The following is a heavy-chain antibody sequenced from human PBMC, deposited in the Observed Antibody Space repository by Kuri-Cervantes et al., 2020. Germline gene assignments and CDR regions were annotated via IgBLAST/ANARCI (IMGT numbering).Heavy chain of an antibody. CDR3: ARDRFGELFYFDY. CDR2: ISSSGSTI. Sequence: GESLKISCAASGFTVSSNYMSWIRQAPGKGLEWVSYISSSGSTIYYADSVKGRFTISRDNSKNTLYLQMNSLRAEDTAVYYCARDRFGELFYFDYWGQGTLVTDSS. J-gene: IGHJ4*02. V-gene: IGHV3-11*04. CDR1: GFTVSSNY. D-gene: IGHD3-10*01.